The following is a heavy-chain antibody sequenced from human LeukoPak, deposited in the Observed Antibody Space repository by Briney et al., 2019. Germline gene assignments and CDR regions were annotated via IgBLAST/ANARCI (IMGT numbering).Heavy chain of an antibody. CDR2: ISYDGSNK. D-gene: IGHD5-18*01. V-gene: IGHV3-30*19. Sequence: GGSLRLSCAASGFTFSSYGIHWVRQAPGKGLEWVAVISYDGSNKYYADSVKGRFTISRDNSKNTLYLQMNSLRAEDTAVYYCARDLPYSYGSNDAFDIWGQGTMVTVSS. CDR3: ARDLPYSYGSNDAFDI. J-gene: IGHJ3*02. CDR1: GFTFSSYG.